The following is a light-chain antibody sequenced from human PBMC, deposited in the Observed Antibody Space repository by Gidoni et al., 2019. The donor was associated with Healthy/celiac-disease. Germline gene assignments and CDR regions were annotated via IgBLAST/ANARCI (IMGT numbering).Light chain of an antibody. Sequence: QSVLTQPPSASGTPGQRVTISCSGSSSNIGSNTVNWYQHLPGTAPKLLIYSNNQRPSGVPDRFSGSKSGTSASLAISGLQSEDEAVYHCAAWDDSLNGPVFGGGTKLTVL. J-gene: IGLJ2*01. CDR1: SSNIGSNT. CDR3: AAWDDSLNGPV. CDR2: SNN. V-gene: IGLV1-44*01.